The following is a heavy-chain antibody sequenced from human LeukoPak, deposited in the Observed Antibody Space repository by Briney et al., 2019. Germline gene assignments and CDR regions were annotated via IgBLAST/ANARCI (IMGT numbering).Heavy chain of an antibody. CDR3: ARSRGTYNGALDY. D-gene: IGHD1-26*01. V-gene: IGHV4-39*01. CDR1: GGSISISNYD. Sequence: SETLSLTFTVSGGSISISNYDWGWIRQPPGKGLDLIGTIYYSGSTYYNPSLKSRVTISVDTSQNKFSLELSSVTAAHTAVYYCARSRGTYNGALDYWGQGTLVTVSS. CDR2: IYYSGST. J-gene: IGHJ4*02.